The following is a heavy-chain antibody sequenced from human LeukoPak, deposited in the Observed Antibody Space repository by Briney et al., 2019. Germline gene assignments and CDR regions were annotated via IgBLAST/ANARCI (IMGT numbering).Heavy chain of an antibody. V-gene: IGHV3-20*04. Sequence: GGSLRLSCAASGFTFDDYGMSWVRQAPGKGLEWVSGINWDGGSTGYADSVKGRFTISRDNAKNSLYLQMNSLRAEDTALYYCARDSNHPYGDQFYFDYWGQGTLVTVSS. CDR2: INWDGGST. CDR1: GFTFDDYG. J-gene: IGHJ4*02. D-gene: IGHD4-17*01. CDR3: ARDSNHPYGDQFYFDY.